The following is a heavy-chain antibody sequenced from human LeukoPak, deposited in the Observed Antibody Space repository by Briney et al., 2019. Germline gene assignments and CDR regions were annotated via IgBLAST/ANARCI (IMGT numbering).Heavy chain of an antibody. Sequence: APVKVSCKASGYTFTGYYMHWVRQAPGQGLEWMGWINPNSGGTNYAQKFQGRVTMTRDTSISTAYMELSRLRSDDTAVYYCARLDYWRLWFDPWGQGTLVTVSS. CDR3: ARLDYWRLWFDP. V-gene: IGHV1-2*02. D-gene: IGHD3-3*01. J-gene: IGHJ5*02. CDR1: GYTFTGYY. CDR2: INPNSGGT.